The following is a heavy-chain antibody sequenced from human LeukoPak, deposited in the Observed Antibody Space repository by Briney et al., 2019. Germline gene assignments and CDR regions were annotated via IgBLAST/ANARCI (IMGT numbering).Heavy chain of an antibody. J-gene: IGHJ4*02. Sequence: SGGSLRLSCAASGFTFSDYYMSWIRQAPGKGLEWVSYISSSGSTIYYADSVKGRFTISRDNAKNSLYLQMNSLRAEDTAVYYCASSGSGSYYKKVRLPSGYWGQGTLVTVSS. CDR1: GFTFSDYY. D-gene: IGHD3-10*01. CDR3: ASSGSGSYYKKVRLPSGY. CDR2: ISSSGSTI. V-gene: IGHV3-11*01.